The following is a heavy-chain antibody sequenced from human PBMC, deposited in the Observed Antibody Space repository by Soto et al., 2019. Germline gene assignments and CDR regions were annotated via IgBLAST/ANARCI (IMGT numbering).Heavy chain of an antibody. J-gene: IGHJ6*02. CDR3: AKDKRDAYYDILTGYRQNDYYYGMDV. Sequence: GWSLILSCAASGFTFSSYAMSWVRQAPGKGLEWVSAISGSGGSTHYADSVKGRFTISRDNSKNTLYLQMNSLRAEDTAVYYCAKDKRDAYYDILTGYRQNDYYYGMDVWGQGTTVTVSS. V-gene: IGHV3-23*01. CDR1: GFTFSSYA. D-gene: IGHD3-9*01. CDR2: ISGSGGST.